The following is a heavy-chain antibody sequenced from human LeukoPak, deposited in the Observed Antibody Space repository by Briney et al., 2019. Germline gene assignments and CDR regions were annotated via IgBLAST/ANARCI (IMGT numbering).Heavy chain of an antibody. J-gene: IGHJ3*02. CDR1: GFTFSYSA. Sequence: PGGSLRLSCAASGFTFSYSAMHWVRQAPGKGLEWVAVITYDGANKYYADSVKGRFTISRDNSKNTLSLQMSSLRAEDTAVYYCARAGGNRIPPLHAFDMWGQGTMVIVSS. D-gene: IGHD2-15*01. V-gene: IGHV3-30-3*01. CDR3: ARAGGNRIPPLHAFDM. CDR2: ITYDGANK.